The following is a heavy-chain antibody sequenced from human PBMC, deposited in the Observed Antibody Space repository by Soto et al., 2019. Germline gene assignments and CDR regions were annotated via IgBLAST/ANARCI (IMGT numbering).Heavy chain of an antibody. CDR1: GASISSYY. CDR3: ASSYDAFDI. Sequence: QVQLQESGPGLVKPSETLSLTCTVSGASISSYYWTWIRQPPGKGLEWIGHIYRSGTTKDNPSLMSRVAMSVATSKNQFSLSLTSVTAADTAVYYCASSYDAFDIWGQGTIVTVSS. CDR2: IYRSGTT. V-gene: IGHV4-59*08. J-gene: IGHJ3*02.